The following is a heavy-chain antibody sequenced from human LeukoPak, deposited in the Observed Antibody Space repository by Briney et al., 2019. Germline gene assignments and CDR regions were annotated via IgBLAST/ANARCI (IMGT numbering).Heavy chain of an antibody. J-gene: IGHJ4*02. D-gene: IGHD4/OR15-4a*01. CDR2: ISYDGSNK. CDR3: ARVSPDFGLGVCFDY. CDR1: GFTFSSYA. Sequence: PGGSLRLSCAASGFTFSSYAMHWVRQAPGKGLEWVAVISYDGSNKYYADSVKGRFTISRDNTKNTPYLQMNSLRAEDTAVYYCARVSPDFGLGVCFDYWGQGTLVTVSS. V-gene: IGHV3-30-3*01.